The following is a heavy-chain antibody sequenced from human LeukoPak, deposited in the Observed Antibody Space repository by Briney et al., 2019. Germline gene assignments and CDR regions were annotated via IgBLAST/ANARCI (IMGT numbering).Heavy chain of an antibody. CDR3: ARELRNIGEYYFDY. CDR2: VHTTSGNT. D-gene: IGHD1-14*01. CDR1: TVNHYH. J-gene: IGHJ4*02. V-gene: IGHV4-4*07. Sequence: SETLSLTCSVDTVNHYHWNWVRQSAGTGLEWIGRVHTTSGNTFASPSLWGRVTVSIDTTKNEFLLQLTSMTAADTAVYHCARELRNIGEYYFDYWGQGVPVTVSS.